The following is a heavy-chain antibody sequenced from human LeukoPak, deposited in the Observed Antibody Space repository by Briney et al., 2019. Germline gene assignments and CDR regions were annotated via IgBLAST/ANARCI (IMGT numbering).Heavy chain of an antibody. D-gene: IGHD3-16*02. J-gene: IGHJ4*02. CDR3: ARSDYVWGNYRPIPDY. V-gene: IGHV4-31*03. CDR2: INYNGVT. Sequence: SETLSLTCTVAGGSTSSGGYYWSWIPQPPGKGLEWIGYINYNGVTYYNPSLKSRLTISVVDTSKNQFSLRLNSVTVADTAVYYCARSDYVWGNYRPIPDYWGQGTLVTVSS. CDR1: GGSTSSGGYY.